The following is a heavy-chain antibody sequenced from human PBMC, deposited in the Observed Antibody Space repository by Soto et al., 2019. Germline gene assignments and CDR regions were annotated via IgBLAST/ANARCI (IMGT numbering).Heavy chain of an antibody. Sequence: TSETLSLTCTVSGGSISSYYWSWIRQPPGKGLEWIGYIYYSGSTNYNPSLKSRVTISVDTSKNQFSLKLSSVTAADTAVYYCARVATIFGVVIMDYYYRDVGGKGTTVTVSS. J-gene: IGHJ6*03. D-gene: IGHD3-3*01. CDR3: ARVATIFGVVIMDYYYRDV. V-gene: IGHV4-59*01. CDR2: IYYSGST. CDR1: GGSISSYY.